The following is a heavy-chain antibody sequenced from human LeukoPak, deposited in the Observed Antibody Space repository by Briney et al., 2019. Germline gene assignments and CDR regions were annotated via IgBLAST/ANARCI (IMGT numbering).Heavy chain of an antibody. CDR1: GYTFTSYA. CDR3: ARTGRVVVAATNWFDP. CDR2: INAGNGNT. D-gene: IGHD2-15*01. Sequence: AASVKVSCKASGYTFTSYAMHWVRHAPGQRLEWMGWINAGNGNTKYSQKFQGRVTITRDTSASTAYMELSSLRSEDTAVYYCARTGRVVVAATNWFDPWGQGTLVTVSS. J-gene: IGHJ5*02. V-gene: IGHV1-3*01.